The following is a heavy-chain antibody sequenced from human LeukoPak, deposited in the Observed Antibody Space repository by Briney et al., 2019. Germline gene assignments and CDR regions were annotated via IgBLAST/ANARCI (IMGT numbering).Heavy chain of an antibody. CDR2: IYYSGST. CDR3: ASGPFGTAYDYVWGSYRLDY. J-gene: IGHJ4*02. V-gene: IGHV4-39*01. CDR1: GGSISSSSYY. D-gene: IGHD3-16*02. Sequence: SETLSLTCTVSGGSISSSSYYWGWIRQPPGKGLEWIGSIYYSGSTYYNPSLKSRVTISVDTSKNQFSLKLSSVTAADTAVYYCASGPFGTAYDYVWGSYRLDYWGQGTLVTVSS.